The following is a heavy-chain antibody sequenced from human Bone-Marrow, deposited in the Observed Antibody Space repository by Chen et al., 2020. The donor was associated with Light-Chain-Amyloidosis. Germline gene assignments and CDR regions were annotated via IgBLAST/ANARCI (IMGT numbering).Heavy chain of an antibody. CDR2: IYPDDSDA. V-gene: IGHV5-51*01. Sequence: EVQLEQSGPEVKKPGESLKISCKDSGYTFPNYWTGWVRQMPGKGLEWMGVIYPDDSDARYSPSFEGQVTISADKSITTAYLQWRSLKASDTAMYYCARRRDGYNFDYWGQGTLVTVSS. D-gene: IGHD5-12*01. J-gene: IGHJ4*02. CDR3: ARRRDGYNFDY. CDR1: GYTFPNYW.